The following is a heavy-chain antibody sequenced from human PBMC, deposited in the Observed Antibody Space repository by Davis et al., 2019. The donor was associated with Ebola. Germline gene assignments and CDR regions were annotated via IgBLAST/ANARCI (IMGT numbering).Heavy chain of an antibody. Sequence: SETLSLTCTVSGGSISSYYWSWIRQPPGKGLEWIGYIYYSGSTNYNPSLKSRVTISVDTSKNQFSLKLSSVTAADTAMYYCARDGLWFGELWGMDVWGQGTTVTVSS. D-gene: IGHD3-10*01. CDR3: ARDGLWFGELWGMDV. V-gene: IGHV4-59*12. CDR2: IYYSGST. J-gene: IGHJ6*02. CDR1: GGSISSYY.